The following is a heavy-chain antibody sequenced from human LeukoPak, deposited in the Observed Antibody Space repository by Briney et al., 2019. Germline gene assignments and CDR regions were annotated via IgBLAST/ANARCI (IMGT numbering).Heavy chain of an antibody. CDR3: AKDHGGIAI. CDR2: ISYDGSNK. J-gene: IGHJ3*02. CDR1: GFTFSSYG. D-gene: IGHD6-13*01. V-gene: IGHV3-30*18. Sequence: PGRSLRLSCAASGFTFSSYGMHWVRQAPGKGLEWVAVISYDGSNKYYADSVKGRFTISRDNSKNTLYLQMNSLRAEDTAVYYCAKDHGGIAIWGRGTMVTVSS.